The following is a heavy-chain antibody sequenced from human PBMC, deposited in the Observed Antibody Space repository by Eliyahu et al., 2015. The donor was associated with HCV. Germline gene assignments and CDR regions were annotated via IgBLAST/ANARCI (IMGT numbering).Heavy chain of an antibody. CDR1: GYTFXSYG. D-gene: IGHD3-22*01. V-gene: IGHV1-18*04. J-gene: IGHJ6*02. Sequence: QVQLVQSGAEVKKPGASVKVSCKASGYTFXSYGXSWXRQAPGQGXEWMGWISAYNGNTNYAQKLQGRVTMTTDTSTSTAYMELRSLRSDDTAVYYCAREIDYYDSSGYYHESPYYYGMDVWGQGTTVTVSS. CDR3: AREIDYYDSSGYYHESPYYYGMDV. CDR2: ISAYNGNT.